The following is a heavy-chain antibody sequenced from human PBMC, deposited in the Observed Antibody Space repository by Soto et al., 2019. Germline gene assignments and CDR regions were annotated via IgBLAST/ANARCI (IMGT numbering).Heavy chain of an antibody. Sequence: EIQLLESGGGLVKPGGSLRLSCAASGFTFSSYAMSWVRQAPGEGLEWVSFISGSGGNTYYADSVKGRFAISRLNSKNTRFLQMNTLRAYGTAIYYCAKEALIGYCYAYTYWGQGALVTVSS. CDR3: AKEALIGYCYAYTY. V-gene: IGHV3-23*01. CDR1: GFTFSSYA. D-gene: IGHD5-18*01. CDR2: ISGSGGNT. J-gene: IGHJ4*02.